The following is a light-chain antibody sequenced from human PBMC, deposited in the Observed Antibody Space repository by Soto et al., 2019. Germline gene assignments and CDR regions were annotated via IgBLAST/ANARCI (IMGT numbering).Light chain of an antibody. CDR2: SNN. J-gene: IGLJ2*01. CDR3: AAWDDSLNGPV. Sequence: QSALTQSPSASGTPGQRVPISCSGSSSNIGSNTVNWYQQLPGTAPKLLIYSNNQRPSGVPDRFSGSKSGTSASLAISGLQSEDEADYYCAAWDDSLNGPVFGGGTKLTVL. CDR1: SSNIGSNT. V-gene: IGLV1-44*01.